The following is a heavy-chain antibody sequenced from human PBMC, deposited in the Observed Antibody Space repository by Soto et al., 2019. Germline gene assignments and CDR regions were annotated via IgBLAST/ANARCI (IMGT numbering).Heavy chain of an antibody. D-gene: IGHD1-1*01. CDR1: GGSISSSSYY. Sequence: QLQLQESGPGLVKPSETLSLTCTVAGGSISSSSYYWGWIGQPPGKGLEWIGRIYYSGSTYYNTSLKRRVTLSVDTSKNHFSLKLSAVTAADTAVYYCLNWNDGIDYWGQGTLVTVSS. J-gene: IGHJ4*02. V-gene: IGHV4-39*02. CDR2: IYYSGST. CDR3: LNWNDGIDY.